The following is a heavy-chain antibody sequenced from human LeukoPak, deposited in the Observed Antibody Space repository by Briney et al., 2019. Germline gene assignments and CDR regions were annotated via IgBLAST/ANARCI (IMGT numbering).Heavy chain of an antibody. CDR2: VVPNFDKS. J-gene: IGHJ3*02. Sequence: SVKVSCKPSGGTFSTYAISLVRQAPGQPLEWVGVVVPNFDKSNYPQKFQNRVIITANGTPTTASMQLSNLTSDDTAVYCCLRGGSTGCYGNCGAFDIWGQGTMVTV. V-gene: IGHV1-69*01. D-gene: IGHD2-2*01. CDR3: LRGGSTGCYGNCGAFDI. CDR1: GGTFSTYA.